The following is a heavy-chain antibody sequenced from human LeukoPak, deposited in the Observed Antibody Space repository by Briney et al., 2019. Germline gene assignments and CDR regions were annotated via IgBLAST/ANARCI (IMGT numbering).Heavy chain of an antibody. J-gene: IGHJ4*02. CDR2: IIPIFGTA. CDR1: GGTFSSYA. CDR3: ARGVVNGLLWFGELFRD. D-gene: IGHD3-10*01. Sequence: ASVKVSCKASGGTFSSYAISWVRQAPGQGLEWMGGIIPIFGTANYAQKFQGRVTITADESTSTAYMELSSLRSEDTAVYYCARGVVNGLLWFGELFRDWGQGTLVTVSS. V-gene: IGHV1-69*13.